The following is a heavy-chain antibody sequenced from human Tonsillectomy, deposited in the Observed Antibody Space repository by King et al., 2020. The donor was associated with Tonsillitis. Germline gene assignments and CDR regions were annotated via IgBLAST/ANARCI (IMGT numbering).Heavy chain of an antibody. Sequence: DVQLVESGGGLVQPGGSLRLSCAASGFTFRNYAMSWVRQAPGKGLEWVSAISGAGFSTYYADSVEGRFTISRDNSRKTLSLQMNSLRAEDTAMYYCAKAQEYCSSLSCKLKSHYAMDVWGQGTTVTVSS. V-gene: IGHV3-23*04. CDR3: AKAQEYCSSLSCKLKSHYAMDV. J-gene: IGHJ6*02. CDR2: ISGAGFST. CDR1: GFTFRNYA. D-gene: IGHD2-2*01.